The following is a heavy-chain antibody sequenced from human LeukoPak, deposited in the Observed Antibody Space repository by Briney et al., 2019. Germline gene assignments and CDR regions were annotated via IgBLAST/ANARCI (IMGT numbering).Heavy chain of an antibody. D-gene: IGHD3-3*01. CDR2: INHSGST. V-gene: IGHV4-34*01. Sequence: PSETLSLTCAVYGGSFSGYYWSWIRQPPGKGLEWIGEINHSGSTNYNPSLKSRVTISVDTSKNQFSLKLSSVTAADMAVYYCAIAGRSGSYYYYMDVWGKGTTVTVSS. CDR3: AIAGRSGSYYYYMDV. J-gene: IGHJ6*03. CDR1: GGSFSGYY.